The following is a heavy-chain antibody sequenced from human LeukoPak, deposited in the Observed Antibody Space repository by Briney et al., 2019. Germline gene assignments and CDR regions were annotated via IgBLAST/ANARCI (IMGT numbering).Heavy chain of an antibody. D-gene: IGHD5-18*01. CDR3: ARGTGVRGYGNWFDP. CDR2: INAGKGNT. J-gene: IGHJ5*02. V-gene: IGHV1-3*01. Sequence: ASVKVSCKASGYNFTGYDMHWVRQAPGQRLEWIGRINAGKGNTRYSQKFLGRVTITRDTSASTAYMELSSLRSEDTAVYYCARGTGVRGYGNWFDPWGQGTLVTVSS. CDR1: GYNFTGYD.